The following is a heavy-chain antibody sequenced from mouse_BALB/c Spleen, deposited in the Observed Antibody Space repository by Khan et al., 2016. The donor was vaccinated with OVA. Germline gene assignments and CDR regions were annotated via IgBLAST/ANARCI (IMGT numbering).Heavy chain of an antibody. CDR1: GDTFTSYW. V-gene: IGHV1-7*01. CDR3: ANRRSSPVWLTY. Sequence: QVQLQQPGAELAKPGASVKMSCKASGDTFTSYWMHWVKQRPGQGLARIGSIHPSTGYTEYNQRFKYKATLTVYRAASTSYMQRSIRTSCESAVYYSANRRSSPVWLTYWGPGTLDTVSA. CDR2: IHPSTGYT. J-gene: IGHJ3*01. D-gene: IGHD1-1*01.